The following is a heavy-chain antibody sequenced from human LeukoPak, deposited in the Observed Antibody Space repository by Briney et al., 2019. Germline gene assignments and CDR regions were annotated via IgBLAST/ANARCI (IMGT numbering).Heavy chain of an antibody. CDR3: ARRPFSPYAFDI. V-gene: IGHV4-59*08. CDR1: GGSISSYY. Sequence: SETLSLTCTVSGGSISSYYWSWIRQPPGKGLEWIGYIYYSGSTNYNPSLKSRVTISVDTSKNQFSLKLSSVTAADTAVYYCARRPFSPYAFDIWGQGTMVTVSS. J-gene: IGHJ3*02. CDR2: IYYSGST. D-gene: IGHD2/OR15-2a*01.